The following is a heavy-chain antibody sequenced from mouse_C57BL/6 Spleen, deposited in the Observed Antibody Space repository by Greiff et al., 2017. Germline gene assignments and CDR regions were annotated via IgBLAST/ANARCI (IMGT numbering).Heavy chain of an antibody. Sequence: VQLQQPGAELVKPGASVKLSCKASGYTFTSYWMHWVKQRPGQGLEWIGMIHPNSGSTNYNEKFKSKATLTVDKSSSTAYMQLSSLTSEDSAVYYCARRDSSGYCDYWGQGTTLTVSS. D-gene: IGHD3-2*02. J-gene: IGHJ2*01. V-gene: IGHV1-64*01. CDR3: ARRDSSGYCDY. CDR2: IHPNSGST. CDR1: GYTFTSYW.